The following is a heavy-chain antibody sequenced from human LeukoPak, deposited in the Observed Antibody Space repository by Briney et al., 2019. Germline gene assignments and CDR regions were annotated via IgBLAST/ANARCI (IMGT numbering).Heavy chain of an antibody. CDR3: ARDPTTEVDVPYYFDF. D-gene: IGHD1-14*01. J-gene: IGHJ4*02. CDR2: TNDRGHT. V-gene: IGHV4-34*01. Sequence: SETLSLTCAVYGVSFYGYHWNWIRQSPDKGLEWIGETNDRGHTNYNPSLKSRVTISADTSRKQFSLKLTSVTAADTAVYYCARDPTTEVDVPYYFDFWGQGTLVAVSS. CDR1: GVSFYGYH.